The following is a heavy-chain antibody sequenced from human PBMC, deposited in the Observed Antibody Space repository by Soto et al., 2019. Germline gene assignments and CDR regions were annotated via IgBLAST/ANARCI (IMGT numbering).Heavy chain of an antibody. D-gene: IGHD6-19*01. CDR3: ARVLIAVAGTLSAFDI. CDR2: IYYSGST. V-gene: IGHV4-39*02. CDR1: SASISSTNYT. Sequence: PSETLSLTCTVSSASISSTNYTWGWIRQPPGKGLEWIGNIYYSGSTYYNPSLNSRVTVSVDTSKNQYYLKVTSVTAADTAVYFCARVLIAVAGTLSAFDIWGQGTLVTVSS. J-gene: IGHJ3*02.